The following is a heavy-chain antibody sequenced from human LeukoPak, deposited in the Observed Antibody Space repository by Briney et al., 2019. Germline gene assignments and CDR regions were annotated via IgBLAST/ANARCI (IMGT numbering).Heavy chain of an antibody. J-gene: IGHJ5*02. CDR1: GYIFSNYW. D-gene: IGHD2-21*02. CDR2: MYPGDSDT. V-gene: IGHV5-51*01. Sequence: GESLKISCKTSGYIFSNYWIGWVRQVPGKGLEWMGSMYPGDSDTRYSPSFQGLVTITADKSISTAYLQWSSLKASDTAMYYCARLPYCGGDCYPNWFDPWGQGTLVTVSS. CDR3: ARLPYCGGDCYPNWFDP.